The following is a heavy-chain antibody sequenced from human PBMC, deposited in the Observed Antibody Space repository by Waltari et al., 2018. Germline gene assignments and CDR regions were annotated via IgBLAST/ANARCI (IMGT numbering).Heavy chain of an antibody. D-gene: IGHD3-3*01. CDR2: IDAGCST. J-gene: IGHJ5*02. CDR3: ASKQISTSGVLIDR. CDR1: GFACSASA. V-gene: IGHV3-23*03. Sequence: EAQLLESGGGLVQPGGSLRLSCVGSGFACSASAMNWVRQAPGKGLEWVAGIDAGCSTYYADSIDGRFSITRDNSKKTVFLEMNGLRREETAVYFCASKQISTSGVLIDRWGQGVLVTVSS.